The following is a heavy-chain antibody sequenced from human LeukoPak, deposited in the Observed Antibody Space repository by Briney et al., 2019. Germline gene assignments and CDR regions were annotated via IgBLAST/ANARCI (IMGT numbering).Heavy chain of an antibody. Sequence: ASVKVSCKASGYTFTSYDINWVRQATGQGLEWMGWMNPNSGNTGYAQKFQGRVTMTRNTSISTAHMELSSLRSEDTAVYYCARIRDSSSWYLYYYYMDVWGKGTTVTVSS. CDR2: MNPNSGNT. D-gene: IGHD6-13*01. V-gene: IGHV1-8*01. CDR3: ARIRDSSSWYLYYYYMDV. CDR1: GYTFTSYD. J-gene: IGHJ6*03.